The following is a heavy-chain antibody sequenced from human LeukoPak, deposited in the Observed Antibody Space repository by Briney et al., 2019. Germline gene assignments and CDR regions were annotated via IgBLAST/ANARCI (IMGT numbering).Heavy chain of an antibody. D-gene: IGHD6-19*01. CDR3: ARFIHSGWLDY. CDR1: GFTFDDYA. J-gene: IGHJ4*02. CDR2: LNWNGGST. Sequence: PGGSLRLSCAASGFTFDDYAMSWVRQVPGKGLEWVSGLNWNGGSTGYADSVKGRFTISRDNAKNSLYLQMNSLRAEDTALYHCARFIHSGWLDYWGQGTLVTVSS. V-gene: IGHV3-20*01.